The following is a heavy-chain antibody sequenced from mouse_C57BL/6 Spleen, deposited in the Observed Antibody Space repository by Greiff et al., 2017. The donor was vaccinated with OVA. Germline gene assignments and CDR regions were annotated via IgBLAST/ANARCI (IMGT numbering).Heavy chain of an antibody. J-gene: IGHJ3*01. V-gene: IGHV1-64*01. Sequence: VQLQQSGAELVKPGASVKLSCKASGYTFTSYWMHWVKQRPGQGLEWIGMIHPNSGSTNYNEKFKSKATLTVDKSSSTAYMQLSSLTSEDSAVYYCATSYYGSSYVFAYWGQGTLVTVSA. CDR1: GYTFTSYW. CDR2: IHPNSGST. CDR3: ATSYYGSSYVFAY. D-gene: IGHD1-1*01.